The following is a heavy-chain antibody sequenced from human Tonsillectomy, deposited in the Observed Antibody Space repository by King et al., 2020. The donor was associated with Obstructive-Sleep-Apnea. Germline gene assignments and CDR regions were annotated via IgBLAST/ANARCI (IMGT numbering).Heavy chain of an antibody. CDR2: IYYSGST. V-gene: IGHV4-39*07. CDR1: GGSISSSSYY. J-gene: IGHJ4*02. D-gene: IGHD3-22*01. CDR3: ARTHYYDSSGYGY. Sequence: QLQESGPGLVKPSETLSLTCTVSGGSISSSSYYWGWIRQPPGKGLEWIGSIYYSGSTYYNPSLKSRVTISVDTSKNQFSLKLSSVTAADTAVYYCARTHYYDSSGYGYWGQGTLVTVSS.